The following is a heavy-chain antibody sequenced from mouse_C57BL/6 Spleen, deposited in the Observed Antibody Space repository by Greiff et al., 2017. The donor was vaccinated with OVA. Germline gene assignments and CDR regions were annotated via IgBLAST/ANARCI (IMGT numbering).Heavy chain of an antibody. D-gene: IGHD3-2*02. CDR3: ARQTAQAPLDY. J-gene: IGHJ2*01. V-gene: IGHV1-64*01. CDR1: GYTFTSYW. Sequence: QVQLKQPGAELVKPGASVKLSCKASGYTFTSYWMHWVKQRPGQGLEWIGMIHPNSGSTNYNEKFKSKATLTVDKSSSTAYMQLSSLTSEDSAVYYCARQTAQAPLDYWGQGTTLTVSS. CDR2: IHPNSGST.